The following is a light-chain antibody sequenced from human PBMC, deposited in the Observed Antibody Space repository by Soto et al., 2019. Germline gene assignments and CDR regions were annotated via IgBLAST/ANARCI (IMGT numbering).Light chain of an antibody. CDR2: DVN. J-gene: IGLJ2*01. CDR3: CSYAGSYTLV. CDR1: SSDVGGYHY. Sequence: QSVLTQPHSVSGSPGQSVTLSCTGTSSDVGGYHYVSWYQHHRGKAPKIIIYDVNKRPSGVPDRFSGSKSGNTASLTISGLQTEDEADYYCCSYAGSYTLVFGGGTKLTVL. V-gene: IGLV2-11*01.